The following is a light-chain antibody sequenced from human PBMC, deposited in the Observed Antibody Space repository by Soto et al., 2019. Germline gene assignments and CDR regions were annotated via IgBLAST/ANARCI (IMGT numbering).Light chain of an antibody. CDR1: SSDVGGYNY. V-gene: IGLV2-14*01. Sequence: QSVLTQPASVSGSPGQSITISCTGTSSDVGGYNYVSWYQQHPGKAPKLMIYDVSNRPSGVSNRFSGSKSGNTASLTISRLQAEDEADYYCSSYTSSSLNYVFGTGTKVTVL. CDR2: DVS. CDR3: SSYTSSSLNYV. J-gene: IGLJ1*01.